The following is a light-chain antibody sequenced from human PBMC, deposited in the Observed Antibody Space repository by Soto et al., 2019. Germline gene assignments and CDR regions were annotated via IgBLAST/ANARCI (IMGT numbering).Light chain of an antibody. V-gene: IGKV1-12*01. CDR1: QGISSW. CDR2: AAS. Sequence: DIHMTQSPSSLSASLGDRVTITCRASQGISSWLAWYQRKPGRAPKLLIYAASRLQAGVPLRFSGSGSGTDFTLTISDLQPEDFATYYCQQLNSFPLTFGQGTRLEIK. J-gene: IGKJ5*01. CDR3: QQLNSFPLT.